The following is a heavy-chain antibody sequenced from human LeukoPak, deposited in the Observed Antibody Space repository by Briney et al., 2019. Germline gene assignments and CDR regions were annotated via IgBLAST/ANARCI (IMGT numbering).Heavy chain of an antibody. D-gene: IGHD3-10*01. J-gene: IGHJ5*02. CDR2: IYYSGST. CDR1: GGSISSYY. V-gene: IGHV4-59*01. CDR3: AREIYGSGPFDP. Sequence: PSETLSLTCTVSGGSISSYYWSWIRQPPGKGLEWIGYIYYSGSTNYNPSLKSRVTISVDTSKNQFSLKLSSVTAADTAVYYCAREIYGSGPFDPWGQGPRSPSPQ.